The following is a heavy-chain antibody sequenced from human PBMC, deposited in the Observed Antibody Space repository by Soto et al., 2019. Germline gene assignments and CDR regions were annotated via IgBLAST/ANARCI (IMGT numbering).Heavy chain of an antibody. D-gene: IGHD3-22*01. CDR3: EKDLRDYYDSSGYYY. V-gene: IGHV3-23*01. CDR1: GFTFTSYA. J-gene: IGHJ4*02. CDR2: ISGSGGST. Sequence: GSLRLSCAASGFTFTSYAMRWVRPAPGKGLEWVSAISGSGGSTYYADSVKGRFTISRDNSKNTLYLQMNSLRAEDTAVYYCEKDLRDYYDSSGYYYWGQGTLVTVSS.